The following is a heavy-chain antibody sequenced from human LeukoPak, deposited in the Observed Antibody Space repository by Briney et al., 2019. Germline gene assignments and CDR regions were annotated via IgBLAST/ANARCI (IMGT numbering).Heavy chain of an antibody. CDR3: ARVLRGASDDVYYYYMDV. CDR1: GGSISSSYYN. J-gene: IGHJ6*03. Sequence: SETLSLTCTVSGGSISSSYYNWGWIRQPPGKGLEWIGTIYYTGSTSYNPSLKSRVTISLDTSKTQFSLKLTSVTAADTAVYFCARVLRGASDDVYYYYMDVWGTGTTVTVSS. V-gene: IGHV4-39*07. D-gene: IGHD4/OR15-4a*01. CDR2: IYYTGST.